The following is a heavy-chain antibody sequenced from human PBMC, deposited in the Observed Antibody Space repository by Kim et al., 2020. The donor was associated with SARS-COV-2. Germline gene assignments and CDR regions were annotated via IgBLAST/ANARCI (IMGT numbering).Heavy chain of an antibody. D-gene: IGHD6-19*01. CDR2: IIPILGIA. V-gene: IGHV1-69*04. Sequence: SVKVSCKASGGTFSSYAISWVRQAPGQGLEWMGRIIPILGIANYAQKFQGRVTITADKSTSTAYMELSSLRSEDTAVYYCARDQGDSGWSGYWFDPWGQ. CDR3: ARDQGDSGWSGYWFDP. J-gene: IGHJ5*02. CDR1: GGTFSSYA.